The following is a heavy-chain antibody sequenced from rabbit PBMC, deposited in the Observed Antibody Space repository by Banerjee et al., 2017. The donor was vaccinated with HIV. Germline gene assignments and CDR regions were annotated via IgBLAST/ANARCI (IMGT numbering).Heavy chain of an antibody. J-gene: IGHJ4*01. Sequence: QQLEESGGDLVKPGASLTLTCTASGFTISSGYDMCWVRQAPGKGLEWIGCIYTGSGHTYYASWAKGRFTISKTSSTTVTLQMTSLTAADTATYFCARGVISSSGYRYYFKLWGPGTLVTVS. CDR1: GFTISSGYD. CDR2: IYTGSGHT. V-gene: IGHV1S40*01. D-gene: IGHD1-1*01. CDR3: ARGVISSSGYRYYFKL.